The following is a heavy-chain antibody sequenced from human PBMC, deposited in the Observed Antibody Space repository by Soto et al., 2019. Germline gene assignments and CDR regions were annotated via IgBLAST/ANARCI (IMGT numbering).Heavy chain of an antibody. D-gene: IGHD5-18*01. CDR2: ISSTSSTM. CDR3: ARSGYISGYLLLDH. CDR1: EFTFSTYG. J-gene: IGHJ5*02. Sequence: EVQLVESGGGLVQPGGSLRLSCAASEFTFSTYGMNWVRQGPGKGLEWVSYISSTSSTMYYADSVKGRFTISRDNAKNSLYLQMSSLRDEDTAVSYCARSGYISGYLLLDHWGQGTLVTVSS. V-gene: IGHV3-48*02.